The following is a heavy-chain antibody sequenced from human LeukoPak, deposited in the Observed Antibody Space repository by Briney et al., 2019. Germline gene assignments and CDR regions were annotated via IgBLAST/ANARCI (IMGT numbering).Heavy chain of an antibody. CDR1: GFSFSSYE. CDR2: IS. J-gene: IGHJ4*02. Sequence: PGVSLRLSCAASGFSFSSYEMNWVRQAPGKGLEWVSNISAMKGRFTISRDNAENSLYLQMNSLRAEDTAVYYCARPFVWGLATQGLDYWGQGTLVTVSS. CDR3: ARPFVWGLATQGLDY. D-gene: IGHD3-16*01. V-gene: IGHV3-48*03.